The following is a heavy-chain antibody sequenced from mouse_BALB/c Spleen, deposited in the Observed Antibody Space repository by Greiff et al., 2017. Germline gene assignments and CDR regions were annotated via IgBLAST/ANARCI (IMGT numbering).Heavy chain of an antibody. V-gene: IGHV5-17*02. Sequence: EVQRVESGGGLVQPGGSRKLSCAASGFTFSSFGMHWVRQAPEKGLEWVAYISSGSSTIYYADTVKGRFTISRDNPKNTLFLQMTSLRSEDTAMYYYARGNYALYFDVWGAGTTVTVSS. D-gene: IGHD1-1*02. CDR2: ISSGSSTI. CDR3: ARGNYALYFDV. J-gene: IGHJ1*01. CDR1: GFTFSSFG.